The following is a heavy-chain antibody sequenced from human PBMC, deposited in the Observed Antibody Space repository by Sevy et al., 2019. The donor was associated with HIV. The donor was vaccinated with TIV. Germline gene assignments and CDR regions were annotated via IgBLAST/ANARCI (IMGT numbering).Heavy chain of an antibody. CDR2: INPNSGGT. V-gene: IGHV1-2*02. CDR1: GYTFTGYY. D-gene: IGHD1-26*01. J-gene: IGHJ4*02. CDR3: ARARVGATILFY. Sequence: ASVKVSCKASGYTFTGYYMHWVRQAPGQGLEWMGWINPNSGGTNYAQKFQGRVTMTRDTSISTAYMELSRLRSDDTAVYYCARARVGATILFYWGQGTLVTVSS.